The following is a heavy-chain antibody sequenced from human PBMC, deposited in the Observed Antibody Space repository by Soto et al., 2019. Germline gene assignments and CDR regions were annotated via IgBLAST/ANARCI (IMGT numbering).Heavy chain of an antibody. J-gene: IGHJ6*02. CDR2: IYYSGST. D-gene: IGHD3-10*01. CDR3: ARDHRGLLWFGEHRSDGMDV. CDR1: GGSISSGGYY. Sequence: PSETLSLTCTVSGGSISSGGYYWSWIRQHPGKGLEWIGYIYYSGSTNYNPSLKSRVTISVDTSKNQFSLKLSSVTAADTAVYYCARDHRGLLWFGEHRSDGMDVWGQGTTVTVSS. V-gene: IGHV4-61*08.